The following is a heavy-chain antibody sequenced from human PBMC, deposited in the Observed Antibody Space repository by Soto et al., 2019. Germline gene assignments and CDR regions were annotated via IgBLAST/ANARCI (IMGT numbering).Heavy chain of an antibody. CDR2: IYYSGST. Sequence: SETLSLTCTVSGGSISSGGYYWSWIRQHPGKGLEWIGSIYYSGSTYYNPSLKSRVTISVDTSKNQFSLKLSSVTAADTAVYYCARGRGYAFTTEYFQHWGQGTLVTV. D-gene: IGHD2-8*01. CDR1: GGSISSGGYY. J-gene: IGHJ1*01. V-gene: IGHV4-31*03. CDR3: ARGRGYAFTTEYFQH.